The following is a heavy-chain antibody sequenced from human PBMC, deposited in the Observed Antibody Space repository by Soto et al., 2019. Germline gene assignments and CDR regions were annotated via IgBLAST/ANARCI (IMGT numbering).Heavy chain of an antibody. CDR1: GYTFTGYY. CDR2: INPNSGGT. V-gene: IGHV1-2*02. D-gene: IGHD1-20*01. Sequence: ASVKVSCKASGYTFTGYYMHWVRQAPGQGLEWMGWINPNSGGTNYAQKFQGRVTMTRDTSISTAYMELSRLRSDDTAVYYCARADNWNRKWSYYYGMDVWGQGTTVTVSS. J-gene: IGHJ6*02. CDR3: ARADNWNRKWSYYYGMDV.